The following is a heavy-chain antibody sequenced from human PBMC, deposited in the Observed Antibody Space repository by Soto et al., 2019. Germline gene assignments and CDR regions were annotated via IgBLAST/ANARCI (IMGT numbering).Heavy chain of an antibody. J-gene: IGHJ4*02. CDR2: IWFDGSNK. CDR3: ARDRGAGYFDY. V-gene: IGHV3-33*01. CDR1: GFTFSTFG. Sequence: GGSLRLSCAASGFTFSTFGMHWVRQAPGKGLEWVAFIWFDGSNKNYAESVKGRFTISRDNSKNTLYLQMNSLRAEDTAVYYCARDRGAGYFDYWGQGTLVTVSS.